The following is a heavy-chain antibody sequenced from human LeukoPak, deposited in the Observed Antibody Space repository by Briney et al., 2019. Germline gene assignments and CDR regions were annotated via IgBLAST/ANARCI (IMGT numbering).Heavy chain of an antibody. D-gene: IGHD2-15*01. CDR2: ISAYNGNT. J-gene: IGHJ3*02. Sequence: AASVKVSCKASGYTFTSYGISWVRQAPGQGLEWMGWISAYNGNTNYAQKLQGRVTMTTDTSTSTAYMGLRSLRSDDTAVYYCARVRSRDIVVVVAATAFLAFDIWGQGTMVTVSS. V-gene: IGHV1-18*01. CDR1: GYTFTSYG. CDR3: ARVRSRDIVVVVAATAFLAFDI.